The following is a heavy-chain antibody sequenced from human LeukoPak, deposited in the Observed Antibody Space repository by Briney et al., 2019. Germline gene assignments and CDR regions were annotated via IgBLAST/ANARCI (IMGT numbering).Heavy chain of an antibody. CDR3: ARTVAGSGIDYFDY. V-gene: IGHV3-53*01. Sequence: GSLRLSCAASGFTVSINYMSWVRQAPGKGLEWVSVIYSGGSAYYADSVEGRFTISRDNSKNTLYLQMNTLGAEDTAVYYCARTVAGSGIDYFDYWGQGTLVTVSS. CDR1: GFTVSINY. CDR2: IYSGGSA. J-gene: IGHJ4*02. D-gene: IGHD6-19*01.